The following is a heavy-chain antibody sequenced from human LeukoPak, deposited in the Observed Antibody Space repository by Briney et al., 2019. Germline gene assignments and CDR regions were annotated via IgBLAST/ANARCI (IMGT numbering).Heavy chain of an antibody. CDR1: GFTFSSYW. Sequence: GGSLRLSCVASGFTFSSYWMHWVRQAPGKGLVWVSRINTDGSTTSYADSVKGRFTISRDNAKNTLYLQMNSLRADDTAVYYCARGVMVQVYWGQGTLVTVSS. D-gene: IGHD2-21*01. J-gene: IGHJ4*02. CDR3: ARGVMVQVY. V-gene: IGHV3-74*01. CDR2: INTDGSTT.